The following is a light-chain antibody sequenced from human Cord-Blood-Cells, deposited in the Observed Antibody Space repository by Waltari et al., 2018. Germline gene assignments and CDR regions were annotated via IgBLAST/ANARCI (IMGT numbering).Light chain of an antibody. CDR2: RNN. CDR1: SSNIGTNY. V-gene: IGLV1-47*01. J-gene: IGLJ3*02. CDR3: AAWDDSLSGWV. Sequence: QSVLTQPPSASGTPGQRVTISCSGSSSNIGTNYVYWYQQLPGTAPKLLIYRNNQRPSGVPDRCAGSKAGTSASLAISGLRSEDEADYYWAAWDDSLSGWVCGGVTKLTVL.